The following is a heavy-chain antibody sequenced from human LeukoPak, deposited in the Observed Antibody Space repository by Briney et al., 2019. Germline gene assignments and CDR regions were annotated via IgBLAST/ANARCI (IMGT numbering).Heavy chain of an antibody. V-gene: IGHV4-39*01. J-gene: IGHJ6*02. CDR1: GGSISSSSYY. Sequence: SSETLSLTCTVSGGSISSSSYYWGWIRQPPGKGLEWIGSIYYSGSTYYNPSLKSRVTISVDTSKKQFSLKLSSVTAADTAVYYCATSDVYYYYGMDVWGQGATVTVSS. CDR2: IYYSGST. CDR3: ATSDVYYYYGMDV. D-gene: IGHD6-6*01.